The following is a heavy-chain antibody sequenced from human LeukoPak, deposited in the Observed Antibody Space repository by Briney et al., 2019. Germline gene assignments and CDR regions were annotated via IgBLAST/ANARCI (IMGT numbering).Heavy chain of an antibody. D-gene: IGHD4-11*01. CDR1: GGSITNTNYY. V-gene: IGHV4-39*07. J-gene: IGHJ4*02. CDR3: AREWQYQFDY. Sequence: SETLSLTCTASGGSITNTNYYWAWIRQPPGEGLEWIRSVYHSGITYYTPSLKSRVSISVDTSKNQFSLKVTSVTAADTAVYYCAREWQYQFDYWGQGSLVTISS. CDR2: VYHSGIT.